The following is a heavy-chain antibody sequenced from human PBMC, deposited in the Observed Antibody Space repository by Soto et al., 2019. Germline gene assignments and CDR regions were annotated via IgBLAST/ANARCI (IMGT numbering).Heavy chain of an antibody. CDR1: GFTFSSYA. CDR2: ISGSGGST. V-gene: IGHV3-23*01. Sequence: EVQLLESGGGLVQPGGSLRLSCAASGFTFSSYAMSWVRQAPGKGLEWVSAISGSGGSTYYADSVKGRFTISRDNSKNTLYLQINSLRSDDTAVYYCAKGDYGSGSYFIDYWGQGTLVTVSS. J-gene: IGHJ4*02. D-gene: IGHD3-10*01. CDR3: AKGDYGSGSYFIDY.